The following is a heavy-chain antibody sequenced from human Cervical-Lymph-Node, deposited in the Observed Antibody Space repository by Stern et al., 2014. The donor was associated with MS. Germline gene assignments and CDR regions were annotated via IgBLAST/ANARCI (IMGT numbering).Heavy chain of an antibody. CDR1: GYTLREIS. J-gene: IGHJ6*02. Sequence: VPLVQSGAEVKKPGASVKVSFKVSGYTLREISMHWVRQAPGKGLEWMGGFDPEHGETRYAQKFQGRVTMAEDRSTDTAYMELSSLRSEDTAVYYCATHRGRVTYYYGMDVWGQGTTVTVSS. V-gene: IGHV1-24*01. CDR3: ATHRGRVTYYYGMDV. D-gene: IGHD2-21*02. CDR2: FDPEHGET.